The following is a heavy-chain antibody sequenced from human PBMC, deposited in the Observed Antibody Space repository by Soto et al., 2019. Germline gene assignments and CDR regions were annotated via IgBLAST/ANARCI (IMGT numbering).Heavy chain of an antibody. CDR2: IYYSGSI. J-gene: IGHJ4*02. D-gene: IGHD3-16*01. CDR3: ASHCHWGSFGY. CDR1: GGSISSDY. V-gene: IGHV4-59*08. Sequence: SETLSLTCTVSGGSISSDYWSWIRQPPGKGLEWIGYIYYSGSINYNPSLESRVAISVDTSKNQFSLKLTSVTAADTAVYYCASHCHWGSFGYWGQGTLVTVSS.